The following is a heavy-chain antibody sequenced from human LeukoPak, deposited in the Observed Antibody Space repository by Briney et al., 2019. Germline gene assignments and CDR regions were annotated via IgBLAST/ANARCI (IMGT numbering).Heavy chain of an antibody. CDR1: GGSFNGYY. V-gene: IGHV4-34*01. Sequence: SETLSLTCGVYGGSFNGYYWSWIRQPPGKGLEWMGEINHSGSTYYNPSLKSRVTISVDTSKKQFSLKLSSVTAADTAVYFCARRGLVAYCSTASCFRQAYFDSWGQGTLVTVSS. D-gene: IGHD2-2*01. J-gene: IGHJ4*02. CDR3: ARRGLVAYCSTASCFRQAYFDS. CDR2: INHSGST.